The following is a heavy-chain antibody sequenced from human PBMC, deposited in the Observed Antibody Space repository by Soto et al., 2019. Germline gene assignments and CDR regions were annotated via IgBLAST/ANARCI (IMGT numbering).Heavy chain of an antibody. CDR3: ARENMIFGVVIMGY. V-gene: IGHV1-8*01. CDR1: VYTFTSYD. D-gene: IGHD3-3*01. J-gene: IGHJ4*02. Sequence: QVQLVQSGAEVKKPGASVKVSCKAYVYTFTSYDINWVRQATGQGLEWMGWMNPNSGNTGYAQRFQGRVNMTRNTSLSTAYMELSSLRSEDTAVYYCARENMIFGVVIMGYWGQGTLVTVSS. CDR2: MNPNSGNT.